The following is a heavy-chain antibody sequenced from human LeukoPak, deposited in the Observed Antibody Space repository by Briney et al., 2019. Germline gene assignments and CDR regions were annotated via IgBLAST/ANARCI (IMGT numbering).Heavy chain of an antibody. J-gene: IGHJ6*02. D-gene: IGHD3-10*01. CDR3: AKGRITMVRGPPDV. V-gene: IGHV3-7*03. CDR1: GFTFSSYW. Sequence: PGGSLRLSCAASGFTFSSYWMSWVRQAPGKGLEWVANIKQDGSEKYYADSVKGRFTISRDNAKNSLYLQMNSLRAEDTALYYCAKGRITMVRGPPDVWGQGTTVTVSS. CDR2: IKQDGSEK.